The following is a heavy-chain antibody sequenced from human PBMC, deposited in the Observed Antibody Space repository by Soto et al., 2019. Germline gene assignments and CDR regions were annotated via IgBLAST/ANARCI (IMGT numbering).Heavy chain of an antibody. CDR3: ARGWLVGFGWFDP. CDR2: IYYSGST. Sequence: SETLSLTCTVSGGFISSGGYYWSWIRQHPGKGLEWIGYIYYSGSTYYNPSLKSRVTISVDTSKNQFSLKLSSVTAADTAVYYCARGWLVGFGWFDPWGQGTLVTVSS. CDR1: GGFISSGGYY. D-gene: IGHD6-19*01. V-gene: IGHV4-31*03. J-gene: IGHJ5*02.